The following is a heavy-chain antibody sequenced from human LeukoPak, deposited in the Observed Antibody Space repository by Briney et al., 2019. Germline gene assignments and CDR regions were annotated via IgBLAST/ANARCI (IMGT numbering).Heavy chain of an antibody. D-gene: IGHD1-26*01. CDR1: GFTFSSYS. V-gene: IGHV3-21*01. Sequence: GGSLRLSCAASGFTFSSYSMNWVRQAPGKGLEWVSSISSSSSTYIHYADALKGRFTIFRDNAKNSLFLQMNSLRAEDTAVYYCARKGATTSASHFDYWGQGTLVTVSS. CDR2: ISSSSSTYI. CDR3: ARKGATTSASHFDY. J-gene: IGHJ4*02.